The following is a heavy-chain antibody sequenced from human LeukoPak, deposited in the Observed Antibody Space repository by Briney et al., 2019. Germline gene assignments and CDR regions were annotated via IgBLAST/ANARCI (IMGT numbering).Heavy chain of an antibody. CDR1: GYTFTSYY. Sequence: GASVKVSCKASGYTFTSYYMHWVRQAPGQGLEWMGIINPSGGSTSYAQKFQGRVTMTRDTSTSTVCMELSSLRSEDTAVYYCARDRIIGGSSGRWFDPWGQGTLVTVSS. D-gene: IGHD1-20*01. V-gene: IGHV1-46*01. J-gene: IGHJ5*02. CDR2: INPSGGST. CDR3: ARDRIIGGSSGRWFDP.